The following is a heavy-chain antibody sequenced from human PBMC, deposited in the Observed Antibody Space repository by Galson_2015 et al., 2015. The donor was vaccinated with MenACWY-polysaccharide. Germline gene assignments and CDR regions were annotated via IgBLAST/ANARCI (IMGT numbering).Heavy chain of an antibody. J-gene: IGHJ6*02. CDR2: LSGPGDAT. CDR1: GFTFNKFY. Sequence: SLRLSCAASGFTFNKFYMAWVRQAPGKGPEWVSALSGPGDATFYADSVRGRFTISRDNSQNTLYLYMSSLRVDDTAVYFCAKDLHWYGMDVWGHGSTVTVS. D-gene: IGHD3/OR15-3a*01. CDR3: AKDLHWYGMDV. V-gene: IGHV3-23*01.